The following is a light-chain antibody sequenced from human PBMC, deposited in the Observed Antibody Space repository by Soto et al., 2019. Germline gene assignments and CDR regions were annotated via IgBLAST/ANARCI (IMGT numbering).Light chain of an antibody. CDR3: ISYTYSNPPSSSTPVV. J-gene: IGLJ2*01. V-gene: IGLV2-14*01. CDR1: SSDVGGYNY. Sequence: QSALTQPASVSGSPGQSITISCTGTSSDVGGYNYVSWYQQHPGKAPKLMIYEVSNRPSGVSNRFSGSKSGNTASLTISGLQAEYEADYYCISYTYSNPPSSSTPVVFGGGTKLTVL. CDR2: EVS.